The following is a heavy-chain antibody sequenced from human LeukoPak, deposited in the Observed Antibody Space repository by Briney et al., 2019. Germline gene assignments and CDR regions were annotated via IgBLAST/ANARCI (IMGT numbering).Heavy chain of an antibody. CDR2: IRSKANSYAT. Sequence: GGSLRLSCAASGFTFSGSAMHWVRQASGKGLEWVGRIRSKANSYATAYAASVKGRFTISRDDSKNTAYLQMNSLKTEDTAVYYCSPDYGDFYNWFDPWGQGTLVTVSS. CDR3: SPDYGDFYNWFDP. CDR1: GFTFSGSA. J-gene: IGHJ5*02. D-gene: IGHD4-17*01. V-gene: IGHV3-73*01.